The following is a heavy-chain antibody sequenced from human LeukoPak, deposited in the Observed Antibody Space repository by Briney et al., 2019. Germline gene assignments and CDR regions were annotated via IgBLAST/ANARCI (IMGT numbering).Heavy chain of an antibody. J-gene: IGHJ4*02. CDR1: GFTFSSYG. CDR3: AKGTTLIVGDYFDY. CDR2: ICGSSDCT. V-gene: IGHV3-23*01. Sequence: GGSLRLSCAASGFTFSSYGMHWVRQAPGKGLEWVSGICGSSDCTYYADSVKGRFTISRDNSKNTLHLQTNSLRAEDTAIYYCAKGTTLIVGDYFDYWGQGAQVTVSS. D-gene: IGHD3-22*01.